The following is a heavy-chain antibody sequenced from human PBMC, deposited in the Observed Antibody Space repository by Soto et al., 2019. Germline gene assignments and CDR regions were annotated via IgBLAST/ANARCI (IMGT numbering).Heavy chain of an antibody. Sequence: GGSLRLSCAASGFTFSSYAMSWVRQAPGKGLEWVSAISGSGGSTYYADSVKGRFTISRDNSKNTLYLQMNSLRAEDTAVYYCAKTDRVVVRGVIIMGEDYWGQGTLVTVSS. J-gene: IGHJ4*02. V-gene: IGHV3-23*01. D-gene: IGHD3-10*01. CDR3: AKTDRVVVRGVIIMGEDY. CDR1: GFTFSSYA. CDR2: ISGSGGST.